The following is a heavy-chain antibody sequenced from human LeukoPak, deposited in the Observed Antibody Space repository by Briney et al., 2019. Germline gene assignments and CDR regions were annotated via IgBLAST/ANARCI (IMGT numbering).Heavy chain of an antibody. Sequence: PGGCLRLSCAASGFTVSSNYMSWVRQAPGKGLEWVSVIYSGSSTYYADSVKGRFTITRDNSKNTLYLQMNSLRAEDTAVYYCARGHHYYDSSGYLDYWGQGTLVTVSS. CDR3: ARGHHYYDSSGYLDY. D-gene: IGHD3-22*01. CDR2: IYSGSST. V-gene: IGHV3-53*01. CDR1: GFTVSSNY. J-gene: IGHJ4*02.